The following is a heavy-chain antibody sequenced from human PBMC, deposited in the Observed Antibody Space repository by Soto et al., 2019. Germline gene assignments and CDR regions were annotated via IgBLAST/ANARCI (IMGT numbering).Heavy chain of an antibody. Sequence: SETLSLTCAVSGGSISSSYWWSWVRQPPGKGLEWIGEIYHSGSTNYNPSLKSRVTMSLDKSKNQFSLKLSSVTAADTAVYYCARDGGHFDYWGQGTLVTVSS. CDR1: GGSISSSYW. J-gene: IGHJ4*02. CDR2: IYHSGST. CDR3: ARDGGHFDY. V-gene: IGHV4-4*02.